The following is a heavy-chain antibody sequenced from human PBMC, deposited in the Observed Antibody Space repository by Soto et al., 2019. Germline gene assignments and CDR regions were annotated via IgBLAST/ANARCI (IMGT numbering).Heavy chain of an antibody. J-gene: IGHJ5*02. D-gene: IGHD3-16*01. CDR1: GGTFSSYA. CDR2: IIPIFGTA. CDR3: ARVVNVCGSPPRGWFDP. Sequence: QVQLVQSGAEVKKPGSSVKVSCRASGGTFSSYAISWVRQAPGQGLEWMGGIIPIFGTANYAQKFQGRVTITADESTSTAYRELSSLRSEDTALYYCARVVNVCGSPPRGWFDPWVQGTLVTVSS. V-gene: IGHV1-69*01.